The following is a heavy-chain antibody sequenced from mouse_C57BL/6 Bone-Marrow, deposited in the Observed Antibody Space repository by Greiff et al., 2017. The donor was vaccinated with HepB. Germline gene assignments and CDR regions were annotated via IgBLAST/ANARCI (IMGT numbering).Heavy chain of an antibody. Sequence: VQLQQSGPELLKPGASVKISYKASGYSFTDYNMNWVKQSNGKSLEWIGVINPNYGTTSYNQKFKGKATLTVDQSSSTAYMQLNSLTSEDSAVYYCAGYYYGSSPYYFDYWGQGTTLTVSS. CDR2: INPNYGTT. CDR3: AGYYYGSSPYYFDY. J-gene: IGHJ2*01. V-gene: IGHV1-39*01. D-gene: IGHD1-1*01. CDR1: GYSFTDYN.